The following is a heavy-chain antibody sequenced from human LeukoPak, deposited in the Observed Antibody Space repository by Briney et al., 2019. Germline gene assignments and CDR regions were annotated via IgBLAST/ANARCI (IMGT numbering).Heavy chain of an antibody. CDR1: GVSFSGYY. CDR3: ARKFDY. CDR2: INHSGST. Sequence: SETLSLTCAVYGVSFSGYYWTWIRQPPGKGLEWIGEINHSGSTNYNPSLKSRVTISVDTSKNQLSLKLNSVTAADTAVYYCARKFDYWGQGTLVTVSS. V-gene: IGHV4-34*01. J-gene: IGHJ4*02.